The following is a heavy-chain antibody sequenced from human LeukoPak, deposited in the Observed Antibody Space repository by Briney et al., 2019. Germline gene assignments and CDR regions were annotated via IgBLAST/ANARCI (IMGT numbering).Heavy chain of an antibody. Sequence: GGSLRLSCAASGFTFSSYAMSWVRQAPGKGLEWVSAISGSGGSTYYADSVKGRFTISRDNSKNSLYLQMNSLRAGDTAVYYCAREERGYSYGYHPHYYYGMDVWGQGTAVTVSS. D-gene: IGHD5-18*01. V-gene: IGHV3-23*01. CDR1: GFTFSSYA. J-gene: IGHJ6*02. CDR2: ISGSGGST. CDR3: AREERGYSYGYHPHYYYGMDV.